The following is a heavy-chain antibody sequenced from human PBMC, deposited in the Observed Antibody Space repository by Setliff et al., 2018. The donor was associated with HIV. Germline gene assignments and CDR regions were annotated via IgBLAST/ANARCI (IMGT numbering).Heavy chain of an antibody. J-gene: IGHJ6*03. CDR1: GGSICSYS. Sequence: SETLSLPCTVSGGSICSYSWSWIRQPPGKGLEWIGYIYTSGSTNYNPSLKSRVTISVDTSENQFSLKLTSVPAADTAMYFCARDATSEGYMDVWGKGTTVTVSS. CDR3: ARDATSEGYMDV. V-gene: IGHV4-4*08. CDR2: IYTSGST.